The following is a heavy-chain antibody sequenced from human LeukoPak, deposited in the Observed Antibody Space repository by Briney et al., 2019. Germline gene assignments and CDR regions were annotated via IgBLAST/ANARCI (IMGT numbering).Heavy chain of an antibody. J-gene: IGHJ4*02. CDR3: AKRQWIQLWSPPGY. CDR1: GFTVSSYA. D-gene: IGHD5-18*01. CDR2: ISGSASTT. Sequence: GRSLRLSRAASGFTVSSYAIGWVRQARGQWMEWVSSISGSASTTYYADSVKGRFTISRDNSKNTLYLQMNSLRAEDTAVYYCAKRQWIQLWSPPGYWGQGTLVTVSS. V-gene: IGHV3-23*01.